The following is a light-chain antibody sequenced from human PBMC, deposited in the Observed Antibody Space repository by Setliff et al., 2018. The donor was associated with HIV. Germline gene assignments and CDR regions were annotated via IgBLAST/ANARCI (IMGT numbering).Light chain of an antibody. J-gene: IGLJ2*01. CDR3: SSYTTSSTLEV. CDR2: DVS. V-gene: IGLV2-14*01. Sequence: QSVLTQPASVSGSPGQSITISCTGTSSDVGGYNYVSWYQQYPGKAPKLMIYDVSKRPSGVSNRFSGSKSGNTASLTISGLQAEDEADYYCSSYTTSSTLEVFGGGTQLTVL. CDR1: SSDVGGYNY.